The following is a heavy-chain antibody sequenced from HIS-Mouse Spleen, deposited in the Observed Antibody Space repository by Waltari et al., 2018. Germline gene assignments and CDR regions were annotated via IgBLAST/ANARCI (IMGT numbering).Heavy chain of an antibody. V-gene: IGHV4-39*07. CDR3: AREIPYSSSWYDWYFDL. CDR1: GGPIRRSSSY. CDR2: IYYSGST. D-gene: IGHD6-13*01. Sequence: QLQLQESGPGLVKPSETLSLTCTVSGGPIRRSSSYWGGIRQPPGKGLVWIGSIYYSGSTYYNPSLKSRVTISVDTSKNQFSLKLSSVTAADTAVYYCAREIPYSSSWYDWYFDLWGRGTLVTVSS. J-gene: IGHJ2*01.